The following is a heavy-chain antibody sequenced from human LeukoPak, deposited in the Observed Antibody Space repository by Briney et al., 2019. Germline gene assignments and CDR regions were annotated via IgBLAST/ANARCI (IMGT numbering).Heavy chain of an antibody. V-gene: IGHV3-7*01. Sequence: PGGSLRLSCAVYGFTFTDYWMNWVRQAPGKGLEWVAIIRQDGGGKYYVDSVKGRFTISRDNAKNSLYLQMSSLRAEDTAVYYCARDGTAPGLYFDLWGQGTLVAVSS. CDR3: ARDGTAPGLYFDL. CDR2: IRQDGGGK. J-gene: IGHJ4*01. D-gene: IGHD6-13*01. CDR1: GFTFTDYW.